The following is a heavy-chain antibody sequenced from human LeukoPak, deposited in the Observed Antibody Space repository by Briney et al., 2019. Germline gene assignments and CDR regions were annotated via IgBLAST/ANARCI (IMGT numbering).Heavy chain of an antibody. V-gene: IGHV1-18*01. Sequence: ASVKVSCKASGCTFTSYGISWVRQAPGQGLGWMGWISAYNGNTNYAQKLQGRVTMTTDTSTSTAYMELRSLRSDDTAVYYCARDRFPRYYYDSSGYGKFDYWGQGTLVTVSS. CDR1: GCTFTSYG. CDR3: ARDRFPRYYYDSSGYGKFDY. J-gene: IGHJ4*02. CDR2: ISAYNGNT. D-gene: IGHD3-22*01.